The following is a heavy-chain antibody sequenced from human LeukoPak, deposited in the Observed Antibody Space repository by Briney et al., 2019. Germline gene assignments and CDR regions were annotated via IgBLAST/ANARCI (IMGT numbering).Heavy chain of an antibody. CDR3: ARQYSVGAARQGEGAFDI. CDR1: GGSISSSSYY. V-gene: IGHV4-39*01. J-gene: IGHJ3*02. Sequence: PSETLSLTCTVSGGSISSSSYYWGWIRQPPGKGLEWIGSIYYSGSTYYNPSLKSRVTISVDTSKNQFSLKLSSVTAADTAVYYCARQYSVGAARQGEGAFDIWGQGTMVTVSS. D-gene: IGHD6-6*01. CDR2: IYYSGST.